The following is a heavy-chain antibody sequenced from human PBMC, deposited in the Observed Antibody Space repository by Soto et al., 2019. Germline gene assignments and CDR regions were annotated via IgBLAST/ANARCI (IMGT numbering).Heavy chain of an antibody. CDR3: VRPLPSGQNYGMDV. J-gene: IGHJ6*02. Sequence: GGSLRLSCAASGLPVSTNYMSWVRQAPGKGLEWVSVIYNDGKTYYADSVKGRFTISRDASKNTLHLQMDSLRDEDTAVYYCVRPLPSGQNYGMDVWGQGTTVTVSS. CDR1: GLPVSTNY. V-gene: IGHV3-53*01. CDR2: IYNDGKT. D-gene: IGHD3-10*01.